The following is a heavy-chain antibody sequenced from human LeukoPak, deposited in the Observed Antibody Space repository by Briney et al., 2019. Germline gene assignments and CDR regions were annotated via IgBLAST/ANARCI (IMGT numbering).Heavy chain of an antibody. V-gene: IGHV3-48*01. CDR1: GFTFSSYT. Sequence: RQCLRLSCAASGFTFSSYTMNWVRQAPGKGLEWVSYILPSGTSIYYADSVKGRFTISRDNAKNSLSLQMNSLRAEDTAVYYCARGNYFDYWGQGALVSVSS. J-gene: IGHJ4*02. CDR2: ILPSGTSI. CDR3: ARGNYFDY.